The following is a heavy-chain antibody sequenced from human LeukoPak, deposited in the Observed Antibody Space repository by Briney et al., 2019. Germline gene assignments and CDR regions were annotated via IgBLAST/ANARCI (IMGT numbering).Heavy chain of an antibody. Sequence: SETLSLTCAVYGGSFSGYYWSWIRQPPGKGPEWIGEINHSGSTNYNPSLKSRVTISVDTSKNQFSLKLSSVTAADTAVYYCARAEQWLVYYFDYWGQGTLVTVSS. CDR1: GGSFSGYY. CDR3: ARAEQWLVYYFDY. J-gene: IGHJ4*02. D-gene: IGHD6-19*01. V-gene: IGHV4-34*01. CDR2: INHSGST.